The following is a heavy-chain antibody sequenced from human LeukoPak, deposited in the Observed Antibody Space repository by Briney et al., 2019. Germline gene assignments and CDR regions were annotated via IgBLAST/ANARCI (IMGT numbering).Heavy chain of an antibody. CDR2: FYYSGST. J-gene: IGHJ4*02. Sequence: SETLSLTCNVSGGSITNYYWAWIRQSPGKGLEWIVYFYYSGSTNYNPSLKSRATISIDTSKNQFSLKLRSVTAADTAVYFCATGSSYPPGELDYWGQGSLVNVSS. D-gene: IGHD2-2*01. CDR1: GGSITNYY. V-gene: IGHV4-59*01. CDR3: ATGSSYPPGELDY.